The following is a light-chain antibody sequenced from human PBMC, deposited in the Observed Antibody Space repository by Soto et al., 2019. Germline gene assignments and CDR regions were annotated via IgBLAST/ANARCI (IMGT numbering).Light chain of an antibody. V-gene: IGKV1-27*01. J-gene: IGKJ1*01. CDR2: EAS. CDR1: QEISSH. CDR3: QKYNRTPRT. Sequence: DIQMTQSPSSLSASVGDRVTITCRASQEISSHLAWYQQIPGKVPKLLIAEASCLQSGVPSRFSGSGSGTDFTLTITSLQPEDVATYYCQKYNRTPRTFGQGTKVELK.